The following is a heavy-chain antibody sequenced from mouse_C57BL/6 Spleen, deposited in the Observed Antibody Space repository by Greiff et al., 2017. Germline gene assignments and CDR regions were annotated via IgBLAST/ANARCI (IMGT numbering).Heavy chain of an antibody. D-gene: IGHD2-5*01. CDR3: AKEGYSNPMDY. V-gene: IGHV1-7*01. CDR2: INPSSGYT. Sequence: QVHVKQSGAELAKPGASVKLSCKASGYTFTSYWMHWVKQRPGQGLEWIGYINPSSGYTKYNQKFKDKATLTADKSSSTAYMQLSSLTYEDSAVYYCAKEGYSNPMDYWGQGTSVTVSS. J-gene: IGHJ4*01. CDR1: GYTFTSYW.